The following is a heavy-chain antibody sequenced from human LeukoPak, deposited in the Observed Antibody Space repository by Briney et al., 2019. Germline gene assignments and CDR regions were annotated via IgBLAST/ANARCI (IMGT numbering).Heavy chain of an antibody. CDR3: AKGSYYDSSGSFYFDY. J-gene: IGHJ4*02. CDR2: ISGSGDNT. Sequence: GGSLRLSCAASGFTFSSYAMSWVRQAPGKGLEWVSGISGSGDNTYYADSVKSRFTISRDNSKNTLYVQVNSLGTEDTAAYYCAKGSYYDSSGSFYFDYWGQGTLVTVSS. CDR1: GFTFSSYA. V-gene: IGHV3-23*01. D-gene: IGHD3-22*01.